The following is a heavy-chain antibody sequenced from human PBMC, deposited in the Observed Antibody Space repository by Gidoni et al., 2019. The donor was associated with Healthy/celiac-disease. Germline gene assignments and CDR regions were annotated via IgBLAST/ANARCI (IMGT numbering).Heavy chain of an antibody. V-gene: IGHV3-15*07. J-gene: IGHJ4*02. CDR3: TTDARTGGYFDY. CDR2: IKSKTDGGTT. CDR1: GLSFSNAW. D-gene: IGHD3-10*01. Sequence: EVQLVESGGGWVKRGGARRLSWAAAGLSFSNAWMNWVRQAPGKGLELVGRIKSKTDGGTTDYAAPVKGRFTISRDDSKNTLYLQMNSLKTEDTAVYYCTTDARTGGYFDYWGQGTLVTVSS.